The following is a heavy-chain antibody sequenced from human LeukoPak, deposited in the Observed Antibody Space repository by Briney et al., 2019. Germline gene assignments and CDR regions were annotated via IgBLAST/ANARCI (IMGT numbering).Heavy chain of an antibody. J-gene: IGHJ4*02. CDR2: TRHDGSNK. CDR3: AQPEPKGNDFWSGYYFGQ. CDR1: GFTFITYG. Sequence: PGGSLRLSCAASGFTFITYGMHWVRQAPGKGLEWVAFTRHDGSNKYYADSVKGRFTISRDNSKNTLDLQMNSLRAEDTAVYYCAQPEPKGNDFWSGYYFGQWGKGTLVIVSS. D-gene: IGHD3-3*01. V-gene: IGHV3-30*02.